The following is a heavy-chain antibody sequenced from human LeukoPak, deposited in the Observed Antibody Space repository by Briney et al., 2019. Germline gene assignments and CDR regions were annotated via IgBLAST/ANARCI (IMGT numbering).Heavy chain of an antibody. J-gene: IGHJ4*02. CDR2: ISYDGSNK. D-gene: IGHD3-10*01. CDR3: ARVPAMVPGVIIPSYFDF. CDR1: GFTFSDYG. V-gene: IGHV3-30*03. Sequence: PGGSLRLSCAASGFTFSDYGMHWVRQAPGKGLEWVAVISYDGSNKLYADSVKGRFTISRDNSKNTLYLQMNSLRAEDTAVYYCARVPAMVPGVIIPSYFDFWGQGTLVTASS.